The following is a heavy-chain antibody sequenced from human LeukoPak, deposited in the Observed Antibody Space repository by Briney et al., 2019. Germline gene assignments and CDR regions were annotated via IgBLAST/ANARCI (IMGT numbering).Heavy chain of an antibody. J-gene: IGHJ4*02. CDR3: AREHTHYFDY. V-gene: IGHV4-59*02. CDR1: GGSVSGYY. CDR2: IYYSGST. Sequence: SETLSLTCTVSGGSVSGYYWSWIRQPPGKGLEWIGYIYYSGSTNYNPSLKSRVTISVDTSKNQFSLKLSSVTAADTAVYYCAREHTHYFDYWGLGTLVTVSS.